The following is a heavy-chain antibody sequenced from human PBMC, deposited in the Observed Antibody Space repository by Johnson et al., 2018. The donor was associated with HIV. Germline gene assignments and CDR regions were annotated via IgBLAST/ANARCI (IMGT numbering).Heavy chain of an antibody. J-gene: IGHJ3*02. D-gene: IGHD2-15*01. V-gene: IGHV3-23*04. CDR2: ISGSGGST. Sequence: VQLVESGGRLVQPGGSLRLSCAASGFSFSSYGMNWVRQAPGKGLEWVSGISGSGGSTYYADSVRGRFTISRDNSKDTLDLRMDSLRGEDTAVYYCARDPNSSNCSGVTRYSAAFDIWGQGTMVTVSS. CDR1: GFSFSSYG. CDR3: ARDPNSSNCSGVTRYSAAFDI.